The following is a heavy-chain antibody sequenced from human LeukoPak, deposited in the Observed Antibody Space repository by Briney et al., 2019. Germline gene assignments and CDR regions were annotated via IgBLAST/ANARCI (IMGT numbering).Heavy chain of an antibody. V-gene: IGHV3-21*01. CDR2: ISSSSSYI. J-gene: IGHJ4*02. CDR3: ASASGVYDYVWGSYRYLDY. Sequence: GGSLRLSCAASGFTFSSYSMNWVRQAPGKGLEWVSSISSSSSYIYYADSEKGRFTISRDNAKNSLSLQMNSLSAEDTAVYYCASASGVYDYVWGSYRYLDYWGQGTLVTVSS. CDR1: GFTFSSYS. D-gene: IGHD3-16*02.